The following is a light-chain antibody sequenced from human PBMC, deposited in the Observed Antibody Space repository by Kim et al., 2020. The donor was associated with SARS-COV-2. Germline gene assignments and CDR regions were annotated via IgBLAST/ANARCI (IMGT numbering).Light chain of an antibody. CDR2: DDS. J-gene: IGLJ1*01. CDR1: SSDVGGYNY. V-gene: IGLV2-14*03. Sequence: GHSITISCTGTSSDVGGYNYVSWYQPHPGKAPKLMIYDDSHRPSGVPNRFSGSKYGNTASLTISGLQAEDEADYYCSSYTSSSTLVFGTGTKLTVL. CDR3: SSYTSSSTLV.